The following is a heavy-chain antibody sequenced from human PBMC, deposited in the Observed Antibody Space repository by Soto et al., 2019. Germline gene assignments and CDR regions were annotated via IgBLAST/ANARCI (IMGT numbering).Heavy chain of an antibody. J-gene: IGHJ6*02. Sequence: HPGGSLRLSCVASGFTFSSHSMNWVRQAPGKGLEWVSYISGGSKSIYYAASVKGRFTISRDNAKNSLYLEMNSLRDEDTAVYSCVSDSRRGSGMDVWGPGTTVTVSS. CDR3: VSDSRRGSGMDV. CDR1: GFTFSSHS. V-gene: IGHV3-48*02. CDR2: ISGGSKSI. D-gene: IGHD3-10*01.